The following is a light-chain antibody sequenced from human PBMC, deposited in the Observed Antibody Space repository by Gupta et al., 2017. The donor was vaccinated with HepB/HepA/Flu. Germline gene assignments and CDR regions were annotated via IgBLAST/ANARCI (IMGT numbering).Light chain of an antibody. CDR3: TSRDISGNQRV. J-gene: IGLJ2*01. Sequence: SSELTQAPALSVALRQTVRITCQGDSLRSYYASWYQQKPGQAPGLVIFGKNNRPSGIPDRFSGSSSGNTASLTINGAQAEDEADYYCTSRDISGNQRVFGGGTKLTVL. CDR2: GKN. V-gene: IGLV3-19*01. CDR1: SLRSYY.